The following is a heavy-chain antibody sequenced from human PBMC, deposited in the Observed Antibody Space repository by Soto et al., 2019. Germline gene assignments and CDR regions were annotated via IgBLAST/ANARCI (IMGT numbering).Heavy chain of an antibody. Sequence: SETLSLTCAVSGGSISSSNWWSWVRQPPGKGLEWIGEIYHSGSTNYNPSLKSRVTISVDKSKNQFSLKLSSVTAADTAVYYCARVPRAYYDFWSGHYGMDVWGQGTTVTVSS. D-gene: IGHD3-3*01. V-gene: IGHV4-4*02. CDR3: ARVPRAYYDFWSGHYGMDV. CDR1: GGSISSSNW. CDR2: IYHSGST. J-gene: IGHJ6*02.